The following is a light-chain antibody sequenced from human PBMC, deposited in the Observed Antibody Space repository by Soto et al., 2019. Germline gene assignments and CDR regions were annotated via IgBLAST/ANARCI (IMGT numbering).Light chain of an antibody. Sequence: QSVLTQPPSASGTPGQRVTISCSGSTSNIGGNAVSWYQQFPGTAPKLLIYRDNQRPSGVPDRFSGSRSGTSASLAISGLQSEDEADYYCASWDDRLNGVVFGGGTKLTVL. CDR1: TSNIGGNA. V-gene: IGLV1-44*01. J-gene: IGLJ2*01. CDR3: ASWDDRLNGVV. CDR2: RDN.